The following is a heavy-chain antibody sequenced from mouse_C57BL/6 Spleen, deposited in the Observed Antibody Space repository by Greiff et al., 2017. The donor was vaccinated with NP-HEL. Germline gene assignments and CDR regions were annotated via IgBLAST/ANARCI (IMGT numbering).Heavy chain of an antibody. CDR3: ARSPYYSNYFDY. CDR1: GYAFSSSW. CDR2: IYPGDGDT. J-gene: IGHJ2*01. Sequence: QVQLQQSGPELVKPGASVKISCKASGYAFSSSWMNWVKQRPGKGLEWIGRIYPGDGDTNYNGKFKGKATLTADKSSSTAYMQLSSLTSEDSAVYFCARSPYYSNYFDYWGQGTTLTVSS. D-gene: IGHD2-5*01. V-gene: IGHV1-82*01.